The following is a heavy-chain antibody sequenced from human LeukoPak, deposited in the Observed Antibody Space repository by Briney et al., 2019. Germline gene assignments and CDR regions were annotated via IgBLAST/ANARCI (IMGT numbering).Heavy chain of an antibody. V-gene: IGHV1-69*13. J-gene: IGHJ4*02. Sequence: ASVKVSCKASGGTFSGYAISWVRQAPGQGLEWMGGIIPIFGTANYAQKFQGRVTITADESTSTAYMELSSLRSEDTAVYYCARGWLQSQEFDYWGQGTLVTVSS. CDR1: GGTFSGYA. CDR2: IIPIFGTA. D-gene: IGHD5-24*01. CDR3: ARGWLQSQEFDY.